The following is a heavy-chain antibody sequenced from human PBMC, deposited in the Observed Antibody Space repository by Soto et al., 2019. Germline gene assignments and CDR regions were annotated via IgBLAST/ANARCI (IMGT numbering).Heavy chain of an antibody. V-gene: IGHV4-59*08. Sequence: SETLSLTCTVSGGSISSYYWSWIRQPPGKGLEWIGYIYYSGSTNYNPSLKSRVTISVDTSKNQFSLKLSSVTAADTAVYYCARLVSYPYDYIWGSYRQWFDYWGQGTLVTVSS. J-gene: IGHJ4*02. CDR2: IYYSGST. CDR1: GGSISSYY. CDR3: ARLVSYPYDYIWGSYRQWFDY. D-gene: IGHD3-16*02.